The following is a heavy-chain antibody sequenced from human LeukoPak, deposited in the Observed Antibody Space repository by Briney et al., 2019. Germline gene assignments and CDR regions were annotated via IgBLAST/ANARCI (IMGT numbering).Heavy chain of an antibody. V-gene: IGHV1-69*05. J-gene: IGHJ4*02. Sequence: SVKVSCKASGGTFSSYAISWVRQAPGQGLEWMGRIIPIFGTANYAQKFQGRVTITTDESTSTAYMELSSLRSEDTAVYYCARAPASGSYGYYFDYWGQGTLVTVSS. CDR1: GGTFSSYA. CDR3: ARAPASGSYGYYFDY. CDR2: IIPIFGTA. D-gene: IGHD1-26*01.